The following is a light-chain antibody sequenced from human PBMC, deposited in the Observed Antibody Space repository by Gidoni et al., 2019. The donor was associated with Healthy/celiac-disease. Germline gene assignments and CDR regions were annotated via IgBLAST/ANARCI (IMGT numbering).Light chain of an antibody. Sequence: DIVMTPSPDSLAVSLGERPTINCKSSRSVLYSSNNKNYLAWYQQKPGQPPKLLIYWASTRESGVPDRFSGSGSGTDFTLTISSLQAEDVAVYYCQQYYRTPLTFGGGTKVEIK. CDR2: WAS. CDR3: QQYYRTPLT. J-gene: IGKJ4*01. CDR1: RSVLYSSNNKNY. V-gene: IGKV4-1*01.